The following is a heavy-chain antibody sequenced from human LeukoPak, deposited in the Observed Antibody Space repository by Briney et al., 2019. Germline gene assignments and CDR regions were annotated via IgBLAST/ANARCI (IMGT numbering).Heavy chain of an antibody. J-gene: IGHJ4*02. CDR3: ARGGPKVDY. CDR1: GGSFSGYY. Sequence: SETLSLTCAVYGGSFSGYYWSWIRQPPGKGLEWIGEINHSGSTNYNPSLKSRVTISVDTSKNQFSLKLSSVTAADTAVYYCARGGPKVDYWGQGTLVTVSS. V-gene: IGHV4-34*01. CDR2: INHSGST.